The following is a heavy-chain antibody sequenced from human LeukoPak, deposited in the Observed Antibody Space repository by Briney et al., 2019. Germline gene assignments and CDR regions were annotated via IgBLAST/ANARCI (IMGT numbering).Heavy chain of an antibody. CDR1: GGSFSGYY. V-gene: IGHV4-34*01. CDR3: ARHRCSSTSCYFRAWYMDV. Sequence: SETLSLTCAVYGGSFSGYYWSWIRQPPGKGPEWIGEINHSGSTNYNPSLKSRVTISVDTSKNQFSLKLSSVTAADTAVYYCARHRCSSTSCYFRAWYMDVWGKGTTVTVSS. D-gene: IGHD2-2*01. J-gene: IGHJ6*03. CDR2: INHSGST.